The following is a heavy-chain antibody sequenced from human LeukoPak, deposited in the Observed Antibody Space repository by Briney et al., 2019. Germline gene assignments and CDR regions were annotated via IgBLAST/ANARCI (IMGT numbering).Heavy chain of an antibody. CDR3: ARHIVYSSGWSNHMDV. CDR1: GYSFTSYW. CDR2: IYPGDSDT. J-gene: IGHJ6*02. V-gene: IGHV5-51*01. Sequence: GESLKISCKGSGYSFTSYWIGWVRQMPGKGLEWMGIIYPGDSDTRYSPSFQGQVTISADKSISAAYLQWSSLKASDTAMYYCARHIVYSSGWSNHMDVWGQGTTVTVSS. D-gene: IGHD6-19*01.